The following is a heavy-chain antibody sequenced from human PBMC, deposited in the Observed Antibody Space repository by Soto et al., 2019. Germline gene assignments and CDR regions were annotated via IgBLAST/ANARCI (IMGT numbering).Heavy chain of an antibody. CDR3: AKDLAIAVVPAAVYYYYYMDV. V-gene: IGHV3-23*01. CDR2: ISGSGGST. Sequence: GGSLRLSCAASGFTFSSYAMSWVRQAPGKGLEWVSAISGSGGSTYYADSVKGRFTISRDNSKNTLYLQMNSLRAEDTAVYYCAKDLAIAVVPAAVYYYYYMDVWCKGTTVTVSS. J-gene: IGHJ6*03. CDR1: GFTFSSYA. D-gene: IGHD2-2*01.